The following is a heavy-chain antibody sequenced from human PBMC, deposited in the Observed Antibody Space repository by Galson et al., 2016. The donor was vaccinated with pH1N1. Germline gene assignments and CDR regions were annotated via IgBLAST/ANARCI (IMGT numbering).Heavy chain of an antibody. CDR2: MYPDDSDI. J-gene: IGHJ4*02. CDR3: ARYSGSFFFDY. D-gene: IGHD1-26*01. V-gene: IGHV5-51*01. Sequence: QSGAEVKKPGESLKISCQVSGYSFSSYWVAWVRQMPGKGLEWMAIMYPDDSDIKYSPSFEGQVTISADKSISTAYLQWSSLKASDTAMYDCARYSGSFFFDYWGQGTLVTVSS. CDR1: GYSFSSYW.